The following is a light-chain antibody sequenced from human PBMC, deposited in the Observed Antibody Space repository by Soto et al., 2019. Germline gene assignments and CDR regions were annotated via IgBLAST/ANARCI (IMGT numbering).Light chain of an antibody. CDR1: SSDVGGYNF. J-gene: IGLJ1*01. V-gene: IGLV2-8*01. CDR3: NSYVDTNKLV. CDR2: EVS. Sequence: QSVLTQPPSASGSPGQLVTFSCTGTSSDVGGYNFVSWYQQHPGRATKLIIYEVSKRPSGVPDRFSGSKSGNTASLTVSRLQAEDEADYNCNSYVDTNKLVFGTGTKVTVL.